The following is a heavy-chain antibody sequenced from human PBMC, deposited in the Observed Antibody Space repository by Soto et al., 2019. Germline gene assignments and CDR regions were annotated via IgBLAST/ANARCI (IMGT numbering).Heavy chain of an antibody. D-gene: IGHD5-18*01. CDR3: ARGRDTAMANPFDY. Sequence: QVQLQQWGAGLLKPSEALSLTCAVYGGSFSGYYWSWIRQPPGKGLEWIGEINHSGSTNYNPSLKSRVTISVDTSKNQFSLKLSSVTAADTAVYYCARGRDTAMANPFDYWGQGTLVTVSS. CDR1: GGSFSGYY. CDR2: INHSGST. J-gene: IGHJ4*02. V-gene: IGHV4-34*01.